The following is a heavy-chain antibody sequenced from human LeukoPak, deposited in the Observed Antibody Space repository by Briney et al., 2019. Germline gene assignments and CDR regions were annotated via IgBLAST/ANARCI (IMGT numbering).Heavy chain of an antibody. J-gene: IGHJ4*02. V-gene: IGHV3-66*01. CDR2: IYTGETT. D-gene: IGHD3-10*01. CDR3: ARVFYDSGSPIALDY. Sequence: GGSLRLSCAASGFTVSSKYMSWVRQAPGKGLEWVSVIYTGETTYYADSVKGRFTISRDNSKNTLYLQMDGLRVEDTAVYYCARVFYDSGSPIALDYWGQGTLVTVSS. CDR1: GFTVSSKY.